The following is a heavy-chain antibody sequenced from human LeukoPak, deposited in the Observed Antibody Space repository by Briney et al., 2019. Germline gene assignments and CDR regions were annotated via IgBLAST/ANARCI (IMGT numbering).Heavy chain of an antibody. CDR2: AYYSGST. D-gene: IGHD3-3*01. V-gene: IGHV4-39*01. CDR1: GGSISSNSYY. J-gene: IGHJ4*02. Sequence: SETLSLTCTVSGGSISSNSYYWGWIRQPPGKGLEWVGSAYYSGSTYYNPSLKSRVTISVDTSKNQFSLRLSSVTAADTAVYYCASTRFNDFWSGPNSDYFDYWGQGTLVTVSS. CDR3: ASTRFNDFWSGPNSDYFDY.